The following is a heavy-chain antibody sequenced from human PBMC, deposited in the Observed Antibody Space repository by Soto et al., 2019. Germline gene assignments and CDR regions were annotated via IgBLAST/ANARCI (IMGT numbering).Heavy chain of an antibody. Sequence: QVQLVESGGGVVQPGRSLRLSCAASGFTFSSYGMHWVRQAPGKGLEWVAVISYDGSNKYYADSVKGRFTISRDNSKNTLYLQMNSLRAEDTAVYYCANGSSSWYFGACDYWGQGTLVTVSS. D-gene: IGHD6-13*01. V-gene: IGHV3-30*18. CDR3: ANGSSSWYFGACDY. CDR1: GFTFSSYG. CDR2: ISYDGSNK. J-gene: IGHJ4*02.